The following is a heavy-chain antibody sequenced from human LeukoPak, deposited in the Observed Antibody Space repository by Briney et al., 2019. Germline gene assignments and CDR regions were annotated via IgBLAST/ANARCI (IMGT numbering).Heavy chain of an antibody. V-gene: IGHV2-5*01. CDR3: ARMATGYDYWSGYYTPDAFDI. Sequence: SGPTLVNPTQTLTLTCTFSGFSLSTSGVGVGWIRQPPGKALEWLALIYWNDDKRYSPSLKSRLTITKDTSKNQVVLTMTNMDPVDTATYYCARMATGYDYWSGYYTPDAFDIWGQGTMVTVSS. CDR1: GFSLSTSGVG. J-gene: IGHJ3*02. D-gene: IGHD3-3*01. CDR2: IYWNDDK.